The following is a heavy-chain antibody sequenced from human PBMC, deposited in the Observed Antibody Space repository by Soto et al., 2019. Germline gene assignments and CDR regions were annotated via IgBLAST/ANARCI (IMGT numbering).Heavy chain of an antibody. D-gene: IGHD3-22*01. CDR3: ARQHYYDSSGYYTWN. CDR1: GGSIRSNIYE. Sequence: SETLSVTCSVSGGSIRSNIYEWGGICQPPGKGLEWIATVHYSVSTYYTPSLKNRVTISADTSNNQFSLRLNSVTAADTAVYYCARQHYYDSSGYYTWNWGQGTLVT. V-gene: IGHV4-39*01. CDR2: VHYSVST. J-gene: IGHJ4*02.